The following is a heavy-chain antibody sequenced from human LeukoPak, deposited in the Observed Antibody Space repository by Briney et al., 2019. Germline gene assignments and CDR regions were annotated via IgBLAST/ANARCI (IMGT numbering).Heavy chain of an antibody. CDR1: RYTLTELS. CDR2: FDPEDGET. D-gene: IGHD3-10*01. CDR3: ATQPLWFGETTFDY. Sequence: ASVKVSCKVSRYTLTELSMHWVRQAPGKGLAWMGGFDPEDGETIYAQKFQGRVTMTEDTSTDTAYMELSSLRSEDTAVYYCATQPLWFGETTFDYWGQGTLVTVSS. V-gene: IGHV1-24*01. J-gene: IGHJ4*02.